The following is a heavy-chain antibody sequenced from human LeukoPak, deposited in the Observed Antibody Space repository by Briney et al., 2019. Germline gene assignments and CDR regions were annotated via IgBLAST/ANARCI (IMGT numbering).Heavy chain of an antibody. D-gene: IGHD6-19*01. CDR2: ISYDGSNK. Sequence: GRSLRLSCAASGSTFSSYAMHWVRQAPGKGLEWVAVISYDGSNKYYADSVKGRFTISRDNSKNTLYLQMNSLRAEDTAVYYCARDRLSSGWYKYFDYWGQGTLVTVSS. V-gene: IGHV3-30*04. CDR3: ARDRLSSGWYKYFDY. J-gene: IGHJ4*02. CDR1: GSTFSSYA.